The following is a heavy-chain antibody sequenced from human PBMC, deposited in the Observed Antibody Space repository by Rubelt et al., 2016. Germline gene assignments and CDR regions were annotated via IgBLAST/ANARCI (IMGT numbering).Heavy chain of an antibody. V-gene: IGHV3-23*01. Sequence: EVQLLESGGGLVQPGGSLRLSCAAFGFAFSSYAMGLARQAPGKGLEWGSTISGSGASTYYTDSVQGRFTISRDNSKNTLYLQMNSLRAEDTAVYYCARGGGGAWGQGTLVTVSS. CDR3: ARGGGGA. CDR1: GFAFSSYA. CDR2: ISGSGAST. D-gene: IGHD3-16*01. J-gene: IGHJ4*02.